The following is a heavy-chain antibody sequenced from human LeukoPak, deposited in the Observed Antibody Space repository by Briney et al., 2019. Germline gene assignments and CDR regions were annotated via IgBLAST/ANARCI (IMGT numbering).Heavy chain of an antibody. D-gene: IGHD2-15*01. V-gene: IGHV3-53*01. CDR2: IHNGGST. CDR1: GFTVISYY. J-gene: IGHJ6*04. Sequence: GGSLRLSCAASGFTVISYYLTWVRQAPGKGLEWVSVIHNGGSTYYAESVMGRFTISIDSSMNTVYLQMNSLRAEDTAVYYCAVLSRVWGKGTTVTVSS. CDR3: AVLSRV.